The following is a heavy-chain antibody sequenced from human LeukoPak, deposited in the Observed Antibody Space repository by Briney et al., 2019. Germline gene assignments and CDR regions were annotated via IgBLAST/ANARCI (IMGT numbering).Heavy chain of an antibody. CDR2: INHSGST. D-gene: IGHD5-18*01. J-gene: IGHJ4*02. CDR3: ARGWRIQLWLAY. V-gene: IGHV4-34*01. CDR1: GGSFSDYY. Sequence: SETLSLTCAVYGGSFSDYYWSWIRQPPGKGLEWIGEINHSGSTNYNPSLKSRVTISVDTSKNQFSLKLSSVTAADTAVYYCARGWRIQLWLAYWGQGTLVTVSS.